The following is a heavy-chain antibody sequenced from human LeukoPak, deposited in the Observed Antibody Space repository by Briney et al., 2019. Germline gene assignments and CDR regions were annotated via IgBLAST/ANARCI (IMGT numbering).Heavy chain of an antibody. J-gene: IGHJ5*02. CDR2: ISASGDRT. Sequence: PQCVSGISASGDRTYFADSVKGRFTISRDNSKKTMCLQMSSLRAEDTAVGRESVTDDGWFDPWGQGTLVTVSS. V-gene: IGHV3-23*01. D-gene: IGHD3-3*01. CDR3: SVTDDGWFDP.